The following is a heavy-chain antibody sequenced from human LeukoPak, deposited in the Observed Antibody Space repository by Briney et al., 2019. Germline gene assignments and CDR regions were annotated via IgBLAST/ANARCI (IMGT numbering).Heavy chain of an antibody. D-gene: IGHD6-13*01. J-gene: IGHJ4*02. CDR3: ARAHTSSWYMDY. CDR2: IYGSGST. CDR1: GGSISSYY. Sequence: PSETLSLTCTVSGGSISSYYWSWIRQPPGKGLEWIGHIYGSGSTNYNPSLKSRVTLSVDTSKNQFSLKLSSVTAADTALYYCARAHTSSWYMDYWGQGTLVTVSS. V-gene: IGHV4-59*01.